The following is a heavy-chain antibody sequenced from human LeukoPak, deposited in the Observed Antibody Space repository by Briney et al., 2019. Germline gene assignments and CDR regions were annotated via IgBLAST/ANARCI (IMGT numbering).Heavy chain of an antibody. CDR1: GFTFSSYW. CDR3: ARDNSVGDNAWWFDP. Sequence: GGSLRLSCAASGFTFSSYWMHWVRQGPGKGLVWVSRIKSDGSSTSYADSVKGRFTISRDNAKNTLYLQMNSLRDEDTAIYYCARDNSVGDNAWWFDPWGQGTLVTVSS. CDR2: IKSDGSST. D-gene: IGHD1-26*01. V-gene: IGHV3-74*01. J-gene: IGHJ5*02.